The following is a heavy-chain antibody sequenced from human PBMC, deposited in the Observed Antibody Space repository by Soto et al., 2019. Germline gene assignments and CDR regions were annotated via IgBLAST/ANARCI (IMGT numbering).Heavy chain of an antibody. CDR1: EGSISSGGYS. CDR3: ARVPDV. V-gene: IGHV4-30-2*01. Sequence: SLSLTCAVSEGSISSGGYSWSWIRQPPGKGLEWIGYIYHSGSTYYNPSLKSRVTISVDRSKNQFSLKLSSVTAADTAVYYCARVPDVWGQGTTVTVSS. CDR2: IYHSGST. J-gene: IGHJ6*02.